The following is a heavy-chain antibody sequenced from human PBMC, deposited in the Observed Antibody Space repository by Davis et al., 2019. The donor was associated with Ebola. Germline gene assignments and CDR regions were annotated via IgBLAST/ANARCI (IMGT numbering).Heavy chain of an antibody. D-gene: IGHD1-1*01. CDR2: INDRGDST. V-gene: IGHV3-23*01. Sequence: GESLKISCVASGLPFSSCDMNWVRQAPGKGPEWVSNINDRGDSTYYADSVKGRFTISRDNSRNTVFLEMNSLRDDDTALYNCLTDPNWQFGSWGQGILVTVSS. CDR3: LTDPNWQFGS. CDR1: GLPFSSCD. J-gene: IGHJ4*02.